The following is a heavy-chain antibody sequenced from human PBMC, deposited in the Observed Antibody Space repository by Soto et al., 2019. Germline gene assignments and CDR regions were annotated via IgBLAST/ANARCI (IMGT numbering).Heavy chain of an antibody. CDR3: ASTPPSRRNGVIIIRWFDP. D-gene: IGHD3-3*01. V-gene: IGHV1-69*13. CDR1: GGTFSSYA. J-gene: IGHJ5*02. Sequence: SVKVSCKASGGTFSSYAISWVGQAPGQGLEWMGGIIPIFGTANYAQKFQGRVTITANESTSTAYMELSSLRSEDTAVYYCASTPPSRRNGVIIIRWFDPWGQGTLVTVSS. CDR2: IIPIFGTA.